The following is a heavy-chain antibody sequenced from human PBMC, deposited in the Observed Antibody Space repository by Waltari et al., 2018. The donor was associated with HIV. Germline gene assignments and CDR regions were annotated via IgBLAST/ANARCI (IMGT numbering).Heavy chain of an antibody. CDR2: ISFDGNNA. Sequence: QEQLVESGGGVAQPGRSLRLSCSASGFIFGDYARHWVRQAPGKGLEWVGLISFDGNNAYYADSVKGRFTISRDNSKNTMSLQMNSLRSDDTTLYYCARTIFGVMITSDFFYGMDVWGQGTTVTVS. J-gene: IGHJ6*02. D-gene: IGHD3-3*01. CDR1: GFIFGDYA. V-gene: IGHV3-30-3*01. CDR3: ARTIFGVMITSDFFYGMDV.